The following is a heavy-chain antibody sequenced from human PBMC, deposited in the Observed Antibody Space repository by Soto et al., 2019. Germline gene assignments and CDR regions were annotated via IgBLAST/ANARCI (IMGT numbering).Heavy chain of an antibody. V-gene: IGHV3-11*01. Sequence: VGSLRLSCAASGFVFSDYYMSWIRQAPGKGLEWVSDISASGSTIYYADSVKGRFTVSRDNAKNSLYLEMHSLRAEDTAIYYCARGENYYETSGYYYTISYYGMEVWGQGTTVTVSS. J-gene: IGHJ6*02. CDR3: ARGENYYETSGYYYTISYYGMEV. CDR1: GFVFSDYY. D-gene: IGHD3-22*01. CDR2: ISASGSTI.